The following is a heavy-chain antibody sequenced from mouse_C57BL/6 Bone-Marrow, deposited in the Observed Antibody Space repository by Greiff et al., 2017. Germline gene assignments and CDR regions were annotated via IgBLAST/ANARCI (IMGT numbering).Heavy chain of an antibody. V-gene: IGHV5-16*01. CDR2: INYDGSST. Sequence: EVHLVESEGGLVQPGSSMKLSCTASGFTFSDYYMAWVRQVPEKGLEWVAKINYDGSSTYYLDSLKSRFIISRDNAKNILYLQMSSLKSEDTATYYCAREGSTVVARYFDYWGQGTTLTVSS. CDR3: AREGSTVVARYFDY. CDR1: GFTFSDYY. J-gene: IGHJ2*01. D-gene: IGHD1-1*01.